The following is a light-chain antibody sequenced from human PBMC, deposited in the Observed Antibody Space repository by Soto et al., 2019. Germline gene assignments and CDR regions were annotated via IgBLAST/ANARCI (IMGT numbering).Light chain of an antibody. CDR2: WAS. CDR3: QQYYTSIT. CDR1: QSVLYSSDNKNY. V-gene: IGKV4-1*01. J-gene: IGKJ5*01. Sequence: DTVMTQSPDSLSVSLVERATINCKSSQSVLYSSDNKNYLAWYQQKPGQPPKLLIYWASTRESGVPERFSGSGSGTDFTLTISSLQAEDVAVYYCQQYYTSITFGQGTRLEIK.